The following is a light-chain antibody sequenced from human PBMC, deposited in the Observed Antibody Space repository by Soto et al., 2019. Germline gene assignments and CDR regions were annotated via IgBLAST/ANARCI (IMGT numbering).Light chain of an antibody. CDR3: QPRSNWPSIT. CDR1: QSVSSY. CDR2: DAS. V-gene: IGKV3-11*01. Sequence: EIVLTQSPATLSLSPGERPTLSSRASQSVSSYLAWYQQKPGQAPRLLXYDASNRANGIPARFSVSGSGTNFTLTISSLEPEDFAAYDCQPRSNWPSITFCQGTRLEIK. J-gene: IGKJ5*01.